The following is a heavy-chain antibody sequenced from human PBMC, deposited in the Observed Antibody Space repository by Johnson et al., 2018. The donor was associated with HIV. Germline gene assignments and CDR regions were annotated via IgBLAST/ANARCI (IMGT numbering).Heavy chain of an antibody. CDR1: GFTFSNAW. CDR2: IKSKTDGGTT. D-gene: IGHD2-15*01. Sequence: VQLVESGGAVVKPGGSLRLSCAASGFTFSNAWMSWVRQAPGKGLEWVGRIKSKTDGGTTDYAAPVKGRFTISRDDSKNTLYLQMNSLRAEDTAVYYCARAWSLGAFDIWGQGTMVTVSS. V-gene: IGHV3-15*02. J-gene: IGHJ3*02. CDR3: ARAWSLGAFDI.